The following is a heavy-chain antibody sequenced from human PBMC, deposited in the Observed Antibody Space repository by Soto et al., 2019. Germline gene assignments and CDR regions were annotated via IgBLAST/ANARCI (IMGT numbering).Heavy chain of an antibody. CDR2: IYYSGST. D-gene: IGHD5-12*01. V-gene: IGHV4-31*03. Sequence: QVQLQESGPGLVKPSQTLSLTCTVSGGSISSGGYYWSWIRQHPGKGLEWIGYIYYSGSTYYNPAHKRRGTISGDTTKNQFSLKLSSVTAAGTAVYYCARDRGGRDGSNYLDYCYGMDVWGQGTTVTVSS. CDR1: GGSISSGGYY. J-gene: IGHJ6*02. CDR3: ARDRGGRDGSNYLDYCYGMDV.